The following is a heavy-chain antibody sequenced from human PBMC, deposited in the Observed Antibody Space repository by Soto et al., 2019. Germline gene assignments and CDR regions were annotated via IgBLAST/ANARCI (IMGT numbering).Heavy chain of an antibody. Sequence: ASVKVSCKASGYTFTSYGISWVRQAPGQGLDWMGWISAYNGNTNYAQKLQGRVTMTTDTSTSTAYMELRSLRSDDTAVYYCARVPIVVVVAATQVGAFDIWGQGTMVTVSS. CDR1: GYTFTSYG. V-gene: IGHV1-18*04. D-gene: IGHD2-15*01. CDR2: ISAYNGNT. CDR3: ARVPIVVVVAATQVGAFDI. J-gene: IGHJ3*02.